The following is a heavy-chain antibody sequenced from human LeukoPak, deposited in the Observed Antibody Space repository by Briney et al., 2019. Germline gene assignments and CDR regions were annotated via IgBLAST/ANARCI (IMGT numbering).Heavy chain of an antibody. J-gene: IGHJ5*02. D-gene: IGHD1-14*01. CDR2: IFKNGNT. CDR1: GDSISTTGYF. V-gene: IGHV4-39*01. Sequence: SETLSLTCSVFGDSISTTGYFWVWIRQSPGRGLEWIGSIFKNGNTFYNMSLKSRVTISVDTSKNEFYLNLASVTAADTAVYFCAGTGIRNWFDPWGQGTLVTVSS. CDR3: AGTGIRNWFDP.